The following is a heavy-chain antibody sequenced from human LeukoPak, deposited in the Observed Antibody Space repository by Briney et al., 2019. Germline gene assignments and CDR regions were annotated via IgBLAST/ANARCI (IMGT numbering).Heavy chain of an antibody. CDR2: INPSGGSS. J-gene: IGHJ5*02. CDR3: ARARLRFPGWFDP. D-gene: IGHD3-3*01. Sequence: ASVKVSXKASGYTFTSYYMHWVRQAPGQGLEWMGIINPSGGSSSYAQKFQGRVTMTRDTSTSTVYMELSSLRSEDTAVYYCARARLRFPGWFDPWGQGTLVAVSS. V-gene: IGHV1-46*01. CDR1: GYTFTSYY.